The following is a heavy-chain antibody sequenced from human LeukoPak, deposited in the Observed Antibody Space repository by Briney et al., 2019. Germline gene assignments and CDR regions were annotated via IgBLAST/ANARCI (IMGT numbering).Heavy chain of an antibody. CDR3: ATGTIYCSSCSGDY. CDR1: GYFLTELS. V-gene: IGHV1-24*01. CDR2: FDPDDGET. D-gene: IGHD2-2*01. Sequence: GASVKVSCKVSGYFLTELSMHWVRQAPGKGLEWMGGFDPDDGETPLFAQKFQGRVSMTEDTSTDTAYMELSSLSSEDTAVYYCATGTIYCSSCSGDYWGQGTLVTVSS. J-gene: IGHJ4*02.